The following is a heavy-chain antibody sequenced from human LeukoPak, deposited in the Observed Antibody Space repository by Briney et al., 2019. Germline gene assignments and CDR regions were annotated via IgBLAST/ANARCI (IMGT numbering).Heavy chain of an antibody. CDR2: IYTSGST. CDR1: GGSISSYY. J-gene: IGHJ4*02. V-gene: IGHV4-4*07. D-gene: IGHD4-23*01. Sequence: SETLSLTCTVSGGSISSYYWSWIRQPAGKGLEWIGRIYTSGSTNYNPSLKSRVTMSVDTSKNQFSLKLSSVTAADTAVYYCTRDGDFGGYFDYWGQGTLVTVSP. CDR3: TRDGDFGGYFDY.